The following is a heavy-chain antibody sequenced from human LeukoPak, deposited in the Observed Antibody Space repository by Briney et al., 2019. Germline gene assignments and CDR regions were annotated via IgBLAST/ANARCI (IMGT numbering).Heavy chain of an antibody. V-gene: IGHV4-34*01. J-gene: IGHJ5*02. CDR3: ARARRYYGSGSYYNVGNWFDP. CDR1: GGSFSGYY. D-gene: IGHD3-10*01. Sequence: SETLSLTCAVYGGSFSGYYWSWIRQPPGKGLEWIGEINHSGSTNYNPSLKSRVTISVDTSKNQFSLKLISVTAADTAVYYCARARRYYGSGSYYNVGNWFDPWGQGTLVTVSS. CDR2: INHSGST.